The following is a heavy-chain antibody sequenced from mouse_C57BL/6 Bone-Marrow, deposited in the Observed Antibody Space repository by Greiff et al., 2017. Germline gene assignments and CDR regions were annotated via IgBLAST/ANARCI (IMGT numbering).Heavy chain of an antibody. D-gene: IGHD2-3*01. CDR3: ARWIYDGLFAY. CDR2: IDPSDSYT. V-gene: IGHV1-59*01. CDR1: GYTFTSYW. J-gene: IGHJ3*01. Sequence: QVQLQQPGAELVRPGTSVKLSCKASGYTFTSYWMHWVKQRPGQGLEWIGVIDPSDSYTNYNQKFKGKATLTVDTSSSTAYMQLSSLTSEDSAVYYCARWIYDGLFAYWGQGTLVTVSA.